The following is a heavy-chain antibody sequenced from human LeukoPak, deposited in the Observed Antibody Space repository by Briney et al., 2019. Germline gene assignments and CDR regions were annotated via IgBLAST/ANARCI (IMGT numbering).Heavy chain of an antibody. Sequence: VSGPTLVNPTQTLTLTCTFSGFSLSTSGVGVGWIRQPPGKALEWLALIYWDDDKRYSPSLKSRLTIIKDTSKNQVVLTMTNMDPVDTATYYCAHRLGAAAGTGAYDWFDPWGQGTLVTVSS. J-gene: IGHJ5*02. CDR1: GFSLSTSGVG. V-gene: IGHV2-5*02. D-gene: IGHD6-13*01. CDR3: AHRLGAAAGTGAYDWFDP. CDR2: IYWDDDK.